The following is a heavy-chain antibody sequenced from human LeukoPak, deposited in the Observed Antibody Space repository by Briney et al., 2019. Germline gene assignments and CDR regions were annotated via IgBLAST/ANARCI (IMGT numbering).Heavy chain of an antibody. D-gene: IGHD5-24*01. CDR3: ARASRDGYNQNFDH. Sequence: GESLKISCKGLGYDFSTYWNAWVRQRPGKGLEWLGITHPGGSETRYDPSFQGQVTISADRSTSTAYLQWSSLRASDTAMYYCARASRDGYNQNFDHWGQGTLVTVSS. CDR2: THPGGSET. V-gene: IGHV5-51*01. CDR1: GYDFSTYW. J-gene: IGHJ4*02.